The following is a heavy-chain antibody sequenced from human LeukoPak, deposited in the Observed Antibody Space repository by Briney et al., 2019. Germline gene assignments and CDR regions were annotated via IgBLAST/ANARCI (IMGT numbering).Heavy chain of an antibody. D-gene: IGHD6-19*01. CDR1: GGSISSGGYY. CDR3: ARRVAVAGRSGNWFDP. J-gene: IGHJ5*02. CDR2: IYYSGST. Sequence: PSQTLSLTCTVSGGSISSGGYYWSWIRQHPGKGLEWIGYIYYSGSTYYNPSLKSRVTISVDTSKNQFSLKLSSVTAADTAVYYCARRVAVAGRSGNWFDPWGQGTLVTVSS. V-gene: IGHV4-31*03.